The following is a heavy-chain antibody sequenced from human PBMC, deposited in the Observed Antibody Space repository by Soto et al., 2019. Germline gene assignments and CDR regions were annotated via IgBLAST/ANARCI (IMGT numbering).Heavy chain of an antibody. CDR3: AKGARSSLYASGSYYKSIDY. CDR1: GYTFSSYA. D-gene: IGHD3-10*01. V-gene: IGHV3-23*01. J-gene: IGHJ4*02. Sequence: EVQLLESGGGLVQPGGSLRLSCAASGYTFSSYAMSWVRQAPGKGLEWVSAISGSGGSTYYADSVKGRFTISRDNSKNTLYLQMNSLRAEDTAVYYCAKGARSSLYASGSYYKSIDYWGQGTLVTVSS. CDR2: ISGSGGST.